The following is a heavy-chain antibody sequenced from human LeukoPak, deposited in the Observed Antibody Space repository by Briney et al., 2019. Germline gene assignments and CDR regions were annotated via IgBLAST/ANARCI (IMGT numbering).Heavy chain of an antibody. V-gene: IGHV3-23*01. CDR2: ISGSGAST. J-gene: IGHJ4*02. CDR3: AKDRWELLLLIDY. CDR1: GFTFSNYA. D-gene: IGHD1-26*01. Sequence: GGSLRLSCAASGFTFSNYAMSWVRQAPGKGLDWVSGISGSGASTYYPDSMKGRFTISRDNSKNTLYLQMNSLRAEDTAVYYCAKDRWELLLLIDYWGQGTLVTVSS.